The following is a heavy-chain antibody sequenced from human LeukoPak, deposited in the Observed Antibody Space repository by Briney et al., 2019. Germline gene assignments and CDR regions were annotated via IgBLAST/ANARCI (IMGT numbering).Heavy chain of an antibody. CDR1: GFTFSSYG. J-gene: IGHJ3*02. V-gene: IGHV3-33*01. CDR3: ARAPYLPVVVPTAIPPSSAFDI. Sequence: PGRSLRLSCAASGFTFSSYGMHWVRRAPGKGLEWVAVIWYDGSNKYYADSVKGRFTISRDLSKSTLYLQMNSLRAEDTALYYCARAPYLPVVVPTAIPPSSAFDIWGQGTVVTVSS. D-gene: IGHD2-2*01. CDR2: IWYDGSNK.